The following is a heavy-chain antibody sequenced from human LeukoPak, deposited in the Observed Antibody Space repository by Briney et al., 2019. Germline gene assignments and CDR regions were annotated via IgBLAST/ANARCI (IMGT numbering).Heavy chain of an antibody. D-gene: IGHD6-19*01. CDR2: ISSSSSTI. Sequence: GGSLRLSCAASGFTFSSYSMNWVRQAPGKGLEWVSYISSSSSTIYYADSVKGRFTISRDNAKNSLYLQMNSLRAEDTAVYYCARGSSGWYGRAFDIWGQGTMVTVSS. V-gene: IGHV3-48*01. CDR3: ARGSSGWYGRAFDI. CDR1: GFTFSSYS. J-gene: IGHJ3*02.